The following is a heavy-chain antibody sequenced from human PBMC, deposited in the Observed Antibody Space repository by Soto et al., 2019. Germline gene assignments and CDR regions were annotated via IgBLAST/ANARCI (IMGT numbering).Heavy chain of an antibody. CDR3: ARGFPLWFDS. J-gene: IGHJ5*01. V-gene: IGHV1-3*05. Sequence: QVQLVQSGAEEKKPGASVKVSCKASGYTFTNYAMHWVRQAPGQRLEWVGWINAGNGNTKYSQKFKGRVTITRDTSASTAYMEMMSLRSEDTAVYYCARGFPLWFDSWGQGTLVTVSS. CDR2: INAGNGNT. D-gene: IGHD3-16*02. CDR1: GYTFTNYA.